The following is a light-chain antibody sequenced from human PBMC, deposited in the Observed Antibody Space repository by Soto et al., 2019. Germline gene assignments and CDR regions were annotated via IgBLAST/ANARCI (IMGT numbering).Light chain of an antibody. CDR2: GAS. CDR3: QQYGNSPPIT. J-gene: IGKJ4*02. V-gene: IGKV3-20*01. Sequence: QSAAAVSVYTRQRATLYCRASQSVSSNLAWYQQKPGQAPRLLIYGASTRATGIPDRFSGSGSGTDFTLTISRLEPEDFAVYYCQQYGNSPPITFGGWTKV. CDR1: QSVSSN.